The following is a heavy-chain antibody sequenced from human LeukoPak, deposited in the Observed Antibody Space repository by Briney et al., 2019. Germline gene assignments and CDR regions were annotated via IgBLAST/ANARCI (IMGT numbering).Heavy chain of an antibody. V-gene: IGHV3-64*01. CDR3: ARDTGDTAMVLYYYYYYMDV. CDR2: VNSNGDNT. D-gene: IGHD5-18*01. CDR1: GFSFSVYY. Sequence: GGSLRLSCAASGFSFSVYYMQWVRQAPGKGLEFVAGVNSNGDNTFYAKSVKGRFTISRDNSKKMLYLQVDSLRAEDMAVYYCARDTGDTAMVLYYYYYYMDVWGKGTTVTVSS. J-gene: IGHJ6*03.